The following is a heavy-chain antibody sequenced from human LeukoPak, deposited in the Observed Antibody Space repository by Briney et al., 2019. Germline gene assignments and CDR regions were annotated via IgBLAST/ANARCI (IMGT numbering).Heavy chain of an antibody. Sequence: GGSLRLSCAASEFTFSSYWMHWVRQAPGKGLVWVSRINTDGSSTTYADSVKGRFTISRDNSRNTLLLQLNSLRADDTAVYYCARTNPVYGDYDYWGQGTLVTVSS. CDR1: EFTFSSYW. CDR2: INTDGSST. D-gene: IGHD4-17*01. V-gene: IGHV3-74*01. CDR3: ARTNPVYGDYDY. J-gene: IGHJ4*02.